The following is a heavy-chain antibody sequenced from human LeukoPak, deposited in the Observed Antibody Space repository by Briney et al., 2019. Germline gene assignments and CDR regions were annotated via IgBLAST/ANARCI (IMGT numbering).Heavy chain of an antibody. V-gene: IGHV4-39*07. CDR1: GGSISSSSYY. CDR2: IYYSGST. Sequence: PSETLSLTCTASGGSISSSSYYWGWIRQPPGEGLEWIGSIYYSGSTYYNPSLKSRVTISVDTSKNQFSLKLSSVTAADTAVYYCARGSSQGYDILTGYFHPWGQGTLVTVSS. CDR3: ARGSSQGYDILTGYFHP. D-gene: IGHD3-9*01. J-gene: IGHJ5*02.